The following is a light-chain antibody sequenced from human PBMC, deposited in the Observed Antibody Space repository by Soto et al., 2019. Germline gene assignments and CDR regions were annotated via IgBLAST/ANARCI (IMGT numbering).Light chain of an antibody. V-gene: IGKV1-39*01. CDR1: RGISSY. Sequence: IQLTQSPSSLSASVGDRVTITCRASRGISSYLAWYQQKPGKAPKLLIYTASTLQSGVPSRFSGSGSGTDFILTISSLQPEDFATYYCQQSYSTPRTFGQGTKVDIK. CDR2: TAS. CDR3: QQSYSTPRT. J-gene: IGKJ1*01.